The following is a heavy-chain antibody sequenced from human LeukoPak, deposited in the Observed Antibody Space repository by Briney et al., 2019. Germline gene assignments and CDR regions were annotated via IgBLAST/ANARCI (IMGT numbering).Heavy chain of an antibody. CDR1: GGSIGSYY. CDR2: ISYSGST. D-gene: IGHD5-12*01. Sequence: SETLSLTCTVSGGSIGSYYWSWIRKPPGQGLEWIGHISYSGSTNYSPSLKSRVSISVETSKNQFSLKLSSVTAADTAVYYCARGGSGYALNWFDPWGQGTLVTVSS. CDR3: ARGGSGYALNWFDP. V-gene: IGHV4-59*01. J-gene: IGHJ5*02.